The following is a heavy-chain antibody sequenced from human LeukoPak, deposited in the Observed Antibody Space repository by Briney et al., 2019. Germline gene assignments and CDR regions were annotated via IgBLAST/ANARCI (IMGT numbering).Heavy chain of an antibody. CDR3: ARTVGATYDAFDI. CDR2: IYYSGST. J-gene: IGHJ3*02. V-gene: IGHV4-31*03. Sequence: SQTLSLTCTVSGVSISSGGYYWSWIRQHPGKGLEWIGYIYYSGSTYYNPSLKSRVTISVDTSKNQFSLKLSSVTAADTAVYYCARTVGATYDAFDIWGQGTMVTVPS. CDR1: GVSISSGGYY. D-gene: IGHD1-26*01.